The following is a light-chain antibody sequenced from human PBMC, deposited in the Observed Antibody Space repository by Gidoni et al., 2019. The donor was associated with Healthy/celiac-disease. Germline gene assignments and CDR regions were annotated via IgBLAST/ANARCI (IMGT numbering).Light chain of an antibody. V-gene: IGKV3-11*01. CDR3: QQRSNWPLT. J-gene: IGKJ4*01. CDR2: DAS. Sequence: EIVWTQSPATLSLSPGERATLSCRASQSVSSYLAWYQQKPGQAPRLLIYDASNRATGIPARFSGSGSGTDFTLTISSLESEDFAVYYCQQRSNWPLTFGGGTKVEIK. CDR1: QSVSSY.